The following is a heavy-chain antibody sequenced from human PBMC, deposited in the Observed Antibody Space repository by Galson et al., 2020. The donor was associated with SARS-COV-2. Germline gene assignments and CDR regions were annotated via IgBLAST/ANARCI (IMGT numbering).Heavy chain of an antibody. CDR1: GFTFSSYA. J-gene: IGHJ4*02. V-gene: IGHV3-30*04. CDR2: ISYDGSNK. D-gene: IGHD3-22*01. Sequence: GESLKISCAASGFTFSSYAMHWVRQAPGKGLEWVAVISYDGSNKYYADSVKGRFTISRDNSKNTLYLQMNSLRAEDTAVYYCARDPDYYDSSGPSDYWGQGTLVTVSS. CDR3: ARDPDYYDSSGPSDY.